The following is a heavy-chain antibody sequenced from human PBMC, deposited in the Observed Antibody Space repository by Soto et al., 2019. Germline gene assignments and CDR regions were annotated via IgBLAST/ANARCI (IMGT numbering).Heavy chain of an antibody. Sequence: QVQLVESGGGVVQPGRSLRLSCAASGFTFSSYGTHWVRQAPGKGLEWVAVIWYDGSNKYYADSVKGRFTISRDNSKNTLYLQMNSLRAEDTAVYYCARDPGQQLVRFYFDYWGQGTLVTVSS. V-gene: IGHV3-33*01. CDR1: GFTFSSYG. CDR3: ARDPGQQLVRFYFDY. CDR2: IWYDGSNK. J-gene: IGHJ4*02. D-gene: IGHD6-13*01.